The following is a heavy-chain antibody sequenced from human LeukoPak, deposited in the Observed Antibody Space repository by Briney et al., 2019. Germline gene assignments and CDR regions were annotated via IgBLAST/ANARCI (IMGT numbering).Heavy chain of an antibody. CDR1: GYTFTGYF. CDR2: INPGSGDT. D-gene: IGHD2-15*01. Sequence: ASVKVSCKASGYTFTGYFMHWVRQAPGLGLEWMGWINPGSGDTKYAQKFQGRVTMTRDTSISTAYMELSRLRSDDTAVYYCSRGVVVAADPTDVWGKGTTVTVSS. V-gene: IGHV1-2*02. J-gene: IGHJ6*04. CDR3: SRGVVVAADPTDV.